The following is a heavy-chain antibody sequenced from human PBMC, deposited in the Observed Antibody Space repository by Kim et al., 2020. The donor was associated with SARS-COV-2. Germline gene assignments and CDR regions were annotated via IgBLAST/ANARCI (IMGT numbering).Heavy chain of an antibody. CDR3: GRGRLRADAFDI. Sequence: TDYAQELQGRVSRNNETSQNTVYMELTSLRSDDTAVYYCGRGRLRADAFDIWGQGTMVTVSS. J-gene: IGHJ3*02. CDR2: T. V-gene: IGHV1-18*01. D-gene: IGHD2-8*01.